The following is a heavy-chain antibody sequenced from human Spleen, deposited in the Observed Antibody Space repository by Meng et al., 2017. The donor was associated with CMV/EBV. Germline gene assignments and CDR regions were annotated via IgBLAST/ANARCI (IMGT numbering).Heavy chain of an antibody. CDR3: ARDRNWGFDY. V-gene: IGHV3-48*04. D-gene: IGHD3-16*01. CDR2: TGNGVSTI. Sequence: LSCAASEFTFSTYSFNWVRQAPGKGLEWVSHTGNGVSTIGYADSVKGRFTISRDNAENSLYLQMNSLRVGDTAVYYCARDRNWGFDYWGQGILVTVSS. J-gene: IGHJ4*02. CDR1: EFTFSTYS.